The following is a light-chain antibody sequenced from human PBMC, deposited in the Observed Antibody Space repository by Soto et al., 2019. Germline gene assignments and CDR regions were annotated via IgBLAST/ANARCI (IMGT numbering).Light chain of an antibody. CDR3: QQYKSYLA. J-gene: IGKJ1*01. V-gene: IGKV1-5*03. CDR1: ESIDSG. Sequence: DFQMTQSPSTLSDSVGDRATIXXRASESIDSGLAWHQQKPGRAPQLRIAKASSLESGVPSRFSGSGFGAEFTLTISSLQPDDFATYYCQQYKSYLAFGQGTNVDIK. CDR2: KAS.